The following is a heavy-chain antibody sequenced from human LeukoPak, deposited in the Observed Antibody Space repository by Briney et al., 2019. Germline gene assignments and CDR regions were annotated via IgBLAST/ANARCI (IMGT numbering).Heavy chain of an antibody. J-gene: IGHJ4*02. CDR3: ASSILGYCSGGSCYPHY. V-gene: IGHV4-34*01. CDR2: INHSGST. CDR1: GGSFSGYY. D-gene: IGHD2-15*01. Sequence: PSETLSLTCAVYGGSFSGYYWSWIRQPPGKGLEWIGEINHSGSTNYNPSLKSRVTISVDTSKNQFSLKLSSVTAADTAVNYCASSILGYCSGGSCYPHYWGQGTLVTVSS.